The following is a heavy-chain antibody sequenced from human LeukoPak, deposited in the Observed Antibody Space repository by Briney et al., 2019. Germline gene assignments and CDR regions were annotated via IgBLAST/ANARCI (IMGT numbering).Heavy chain of an antibody. V-gene: IGHV4-34*01. D-gene: IGHD3-22*01. CDR3: VRYRTYYYDSSGYHDY. CDR1: GGSFSGYY. CDR2: INHSGST. J-gene: IGHJ4*02. Sequence: KASETLSLTCAVYGGSFSGYYWSWIRQPPGKGLEWIGEINHSGSTNYNPSLKSRVTISVDTSKNQFSLKLSSVTAADTAVYYCVRYRTYYYDSSGYHDYWGQGTLVTVSS.